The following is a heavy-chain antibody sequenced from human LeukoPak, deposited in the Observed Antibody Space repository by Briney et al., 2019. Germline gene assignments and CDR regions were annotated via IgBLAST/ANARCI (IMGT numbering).Heavy chain of an antibody. CDR3: ARDGSGSYLGDAFDI. CDR1: GFTFSSYW. Sequence: GGSLRLSCAASGFTFSSYWMSWVRQAPGKGPEWVANIKQDGSEKYYVDSVKGRFTISRDNAKNSLYLQMNSLRAEDTAVYYCARDGSGSYLGDAFDIWGQGTMVTVSS. J-gene: IGHJ3*02. CDR2: IKQDGSEK. V-gene: IGHV3-7*01. D-gene: IGHD1-26*01.